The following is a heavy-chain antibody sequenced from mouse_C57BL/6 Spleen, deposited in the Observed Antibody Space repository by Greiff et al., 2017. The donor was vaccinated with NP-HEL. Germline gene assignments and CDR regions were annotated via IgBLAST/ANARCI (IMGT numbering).Heavy chain of an antibody. CDR2: ISGGGGNT. CDR1: GFTFSSYT. CDR3: ASLYYPCY. V-gene: IGHV5-9*01. Sequence: EVQRVESGGGLVKPGGSLKLSCAASGFTFSSYTMSWVRQTPEKRLEWVATISGGGGNTYYPDSVKGRFTISRDNAKNTLYLQMSSLRSEDTALYYCASLYYPCYWGQGTTLTVSS. D-gene: IGHD2-1*01. J-gene: IGHJ2*01.